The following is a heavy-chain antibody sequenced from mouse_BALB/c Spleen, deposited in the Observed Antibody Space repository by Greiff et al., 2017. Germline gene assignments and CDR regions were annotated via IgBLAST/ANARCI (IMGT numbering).Heavy chain of an antibody. J-gene: IGHJ4*01. D-gene: IGHD2-1*01. CDR1: GFTFSSFG. Sequence: EVKLMESGGGLVQPGGSRKLSCAASGFTFSSFGMHWVRQAPEKGLEWVAYISSGSSTIYYADTVKGRFTISRDNPKNTLFLQMTSLRSEDTAMYYCARLGNSGAMDYWGQGTSVTVSS. V-gene: IGHV5-17*02. CDR2: ISSGSSTI. CDR3: ARLGNSGAMDY.